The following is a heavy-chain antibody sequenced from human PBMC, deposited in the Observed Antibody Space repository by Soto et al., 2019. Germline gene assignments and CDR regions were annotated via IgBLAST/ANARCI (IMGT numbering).Heavy chain of an antibody. CDR2: ISAYNGNT. Sequence: QVQLVQSGAEVKKPGASVKVSCKASGYTFTSYGISWVRQAPGQGLEWMGWISAYNGNTNYAQKLQGRVTMTTDTSTSTAYRELRSLRSDDTAVYYCARDLTDIVVVPAAMVYYGMDVWGQGTTVTVSS. CDR3: ARDLTDIVVVPAAMVYYGMDV. J-gene: IGHJ6*02. D-gene: IGHD2-2*01. CDR1: GYTFTSYG. V-gene: IGHV1-18*01.